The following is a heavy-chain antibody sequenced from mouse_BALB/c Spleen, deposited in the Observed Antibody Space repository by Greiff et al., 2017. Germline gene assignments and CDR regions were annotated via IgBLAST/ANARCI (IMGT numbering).Heavy chain of an antibody. CDR1: GYTFTSYW. V-gene: IGHV1-7*01. J-gene: IGHJ4*01. D-gene: IGHD1-1*02. CDR2: INPSTGYT. CDR3: ARKKGDYPYAMDY. Sequence: QVQLKESGAELAKPGASVKMSCKASGYTFTSYWMHWVKQRPGQGLEWIGYINPSTGYTEYNQKFKDKATLTADKSSSTAYMQLSSLTSEDSAVYYCARKKGDYPYAMDYWGQGTSVTVSS.